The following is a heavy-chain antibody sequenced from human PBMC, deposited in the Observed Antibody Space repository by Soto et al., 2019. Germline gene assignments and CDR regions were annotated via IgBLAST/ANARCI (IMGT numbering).Heavy chain of an antibody. CDR1: GFTFNNYG. J-gene: IGHJ4*02. CDR2: ISYDGANK. V-gene: IGHV3-30*18. CDR3: AKDWVISGRSTPLDH. D-gene: IGHD3-10*01. Sequence: QVQLVESGGGVVQPGGSLRLSCEASGFTFNNYGMHWVRQAPGKGLEWVAAISYDGANKNDADSVRGRFTISRDNSKNTLYLQMNSLRTEDTAVYYCAKDWVISGRSTPLDHWGQGALVTVSS.